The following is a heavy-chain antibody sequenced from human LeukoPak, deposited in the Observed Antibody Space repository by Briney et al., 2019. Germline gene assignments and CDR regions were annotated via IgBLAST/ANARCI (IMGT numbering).Heavy chain of an antibody. CDR3: ARDAYYYDSSGYFDY. Sequence: PGGSLRLSCAASGFTFSSYWMHWVRQAPGKGLEWVTVKWYDGSNKYYADSVKGRFTISRDNTKNTLYLQMNSLRAEDTAVYYCARDAYYYDSSGYFDYWGQGTLVTVSS. CDR1: GFTFSSYW. J-gene: IGHJ4*02. CDR2: KWYDGSNK. D-gene: IGHD3-22*01. V-gene: IGHV3-33*08.